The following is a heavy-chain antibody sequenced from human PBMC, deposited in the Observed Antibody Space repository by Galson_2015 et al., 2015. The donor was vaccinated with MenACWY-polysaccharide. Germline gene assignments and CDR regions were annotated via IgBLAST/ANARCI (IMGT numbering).Heavy chain of an antibody. D-gene: IGHD4-23*01. J-gene: IGHJ4*02. CDR3: ANSISGGKLEY. Sequence: SLRLSCAASGFTFSNYWMHWVRQAPGEGLVWVSRIKSDGSTTNNADSVKGRFIISRDNAKSTLYLEMNSLRAEDTAVYYWANSISGGKLEYWGQGSLVTVSS. CDR1: GFTFSNYW. V-gene: IGHV3-74*01. CDR2: IKSDGSTT.